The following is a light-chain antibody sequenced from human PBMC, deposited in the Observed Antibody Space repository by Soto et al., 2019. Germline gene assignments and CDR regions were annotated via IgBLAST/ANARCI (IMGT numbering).Light chain of an antibody. J-gene: IGLJ3*02. CDR1: SSNVGSNT. V-gene: IGLV1-44*01. CDR2: RNN. CDR3: AAWDDSLHGPV. Sequence: QAVVTQPPSASGTPGQRVTISCSGSSSNVGSNTVNWYQQLPGTASQLLIYRNNQWPSGVPDRFSGSKSGTSASLAISGLQSEDEADYFCAAWDDSLHGPVFGGGTKVTVL.